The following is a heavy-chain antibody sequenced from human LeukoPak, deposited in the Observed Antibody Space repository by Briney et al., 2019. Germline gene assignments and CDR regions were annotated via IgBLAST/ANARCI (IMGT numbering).Heavy chain of an antibody. Sequence: SETLPLTCTVSGGSISSYYWSWIRQPPGKGLEWIGYIYYSGSTNYNPSLKSRVTISVDTSKNQFSLKLSSVTAADTAVYYCARQDYGDEIDYWGQGTLVTVSS. CDR2: IYYSGST. J-gene: IGHJ4*02. D-gene: IGHD4-17*01. CDR3: ARQDYGDEIDY. CDR1: GGSISSYY. V-gene: IGHV4-59*08.